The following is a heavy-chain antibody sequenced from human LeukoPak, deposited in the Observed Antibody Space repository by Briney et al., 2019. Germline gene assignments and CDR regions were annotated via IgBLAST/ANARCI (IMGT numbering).Heavy chain of an antibody. CDR1: GFTFSSYA. Sequence: GGSLRLSCAASGFTFSSYAMSWVRQAPGKGLEWVSAISGSGGSTYYADSVKGRFTISRDNSKNTLYLQMNSLRAEDTAVYYCARLSGYSSCWYFEMATITSHYFDYWGQGTLVTVSS. D-gene: IGHD6-13*01. CDR2: ISGSGGST. J-gene: IGHJ4*02. CDR3: ARLSGYSSCWYFEMATITSHYFDY. V-gene: IGHV3-23*01.